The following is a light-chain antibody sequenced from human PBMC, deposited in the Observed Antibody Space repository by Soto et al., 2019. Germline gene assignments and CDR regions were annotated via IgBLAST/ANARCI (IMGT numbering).Light chain of an antibody. CDR2: GVS. CDR1: QRLSASD. J-gene: IGKJ5*01. CDR3: QQYGSSPLIT. V-gene: IGKV3-20*01. Sequence: EIVLTQSPGTLSLSPGQRATLSCRASQRLSASDIAWYQQRPGQAPKFLIYGVSSRATGIPDRFSGSGSGTDFTLTISSLEPEDFAVYHCQQYGSSPLITVGQGTRLEIK.